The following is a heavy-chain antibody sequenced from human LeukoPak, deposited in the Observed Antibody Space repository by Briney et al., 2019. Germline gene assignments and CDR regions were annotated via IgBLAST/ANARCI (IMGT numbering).Heavy chain of an antibody. D-gene: IGHD3-10*01. Sequence: GGSLRLSCAASGFTFSSYAMGWVRQAPGKGLEWVSAISGSGGSTYYADSVKGRFTISRDNSKNTLYLQMNSLRAEDTAVYYCAKSKRITMVRGNLLFDYWGQGTLVTVSS. CDR1: GFTFSSYA. CDR2: ISGSGGST. J-gene: IGHJ4*02. V-gene: IGHV3-23*01. CDR3: AKSKRITMVRGNLLFDY.